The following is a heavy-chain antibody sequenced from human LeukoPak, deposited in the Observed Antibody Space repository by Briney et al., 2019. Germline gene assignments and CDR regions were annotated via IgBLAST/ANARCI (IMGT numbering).Heavy chain of an antibody. V-gene: IGHV3-30*01. D-gene: IGHD4-23*01. CDR1: GFTFSSYA. Sequence: PGGSLRLSCAASGFTFSSYAMHWVRQAPGKGLEWVAVISYDGSNKYYADSVKGRFTISRDNSKNTLYLQMNSLRAEDTAVYYCAREVDAGKGGDWFDPWGQGTLVTVSS. CDR2: ISYDGSNK. J-gene: IGHJ5*02. CDR3: AREVDAGKGGDWFDP.